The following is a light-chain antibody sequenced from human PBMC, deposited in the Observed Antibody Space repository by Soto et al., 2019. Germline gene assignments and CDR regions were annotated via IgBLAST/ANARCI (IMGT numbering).Light chain of an antibody. Sequence: DIQMTQSPSTLSASVGDRVTITCRASQSISSYLAWYQQKPGKAPKLLIYKASSLESGVPSRFSGSGSGTDSTLTISLLQHDYSTTYCFQQYSSYLYTFGEGTKLEMK. CDR3: QQYSSYLYT. J-gene: IGKJ2*01. V-gene: IGKV1-5*03. CDR1: QSISSY. CDR2: KAS.